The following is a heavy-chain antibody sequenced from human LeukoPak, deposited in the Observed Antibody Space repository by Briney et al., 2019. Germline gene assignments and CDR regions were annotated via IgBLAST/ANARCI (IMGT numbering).Heavy chain of an antibody. D-gene: IGHD5-18*01. CDR2: ISSSGSTI. Sequence: PGGSLRLSCAASGFTFSDYYMSWIRQAPGKGLEWVSYISSSGSTIYYADSVKGRFTISRDNAKNSLYLQMNSLRAEDTAVYYCAKLPARGYNYGARFDHWGKGTLVTVSS. CDR1: GFTFSDYY. V-gene: IGHV3-11*01. J-gene: IGHJ4*02. CDR3: AKLPARGYNYGARFDH.